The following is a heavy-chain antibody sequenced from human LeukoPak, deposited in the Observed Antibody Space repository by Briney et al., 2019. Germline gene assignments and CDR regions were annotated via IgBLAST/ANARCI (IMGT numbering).Heavy chain of an antibody. D-gene: IGHD3-10*01. CDR1: GYTFTGYY. CDR3: AREGGSGSYDPPDY. CDR2: INPNSGGT. Sequence: ASVKVSCKASGYTFTGYYMHWVRQAPGQGLEWMGWINPNSGGTNYAQKFQGRVTMTRDTSISTAYMELSRLRSDDTAVYYCAREGGSGSYDPPDYWGQGTLVTVSS. J-gene: IGHJ4*02. V-gene: IGHV1-2*02.